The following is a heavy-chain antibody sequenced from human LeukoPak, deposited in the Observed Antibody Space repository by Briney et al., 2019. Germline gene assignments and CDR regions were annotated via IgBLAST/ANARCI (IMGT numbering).Heavy chain of an antibody. CDR1: GGSIDTYY. V-gene: IGHV4-4*07. J-gene: IGHJ6*03. D-gene: IGHD3-10*01. CDR3: AREEGRWYGEDFYYYMDV. CDR2: IYASGTT. Sequence: PSETLSLTCTVSGGSIDTYYWSWLRQPAGKGLEWIGRIYASGTTNYNPSLKSRVTMSVDTSNNQFSLRVSSVIAADTAVYFCAREEGRWYGEDFYYYMDVWGKGTTVTVSS.